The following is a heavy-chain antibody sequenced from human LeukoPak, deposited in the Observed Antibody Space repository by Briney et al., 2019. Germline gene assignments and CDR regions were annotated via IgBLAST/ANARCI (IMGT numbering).Heavy chain of an antibody. J-gene: IGHJ3*02. V-gene: IGHV4-34*01. CDR2: IDHRGRT. CDR1: GGSFSGYY. D-gene: IGHD3-10*01. Sequence: SETLSLTCAVYGGSFSGYYWSWIRQPPGKGLEWVGEIDHRGRTNYNPSLKSRVTISVDTSKNQFSLKLSSVTAADTAVYYCAREPASRRGAFDIWGQGTMVTVSS. CDR3: AREPASRRGAFDI.